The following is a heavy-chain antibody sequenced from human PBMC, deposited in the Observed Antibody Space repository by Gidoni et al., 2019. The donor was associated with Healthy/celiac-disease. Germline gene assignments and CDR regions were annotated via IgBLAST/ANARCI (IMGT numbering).Heavy chain of an antibody. Sequence: EVQLVESGGGLIQPGGSLRLSCAASGFPVSSNYMSWVRQAPGKGLEWVSVIYSGGSTYYADSVKGRFTISRDNSKNTLYLQMNSLRAEDTAVYYCARDHLRDSGSYYRLVPRYGMDVWGQGTTVTVSS. D-gene: IGHD3-10*01. V-gene: IGHV3-53*01. J-gene: IGHJ6*02. CDR1: GFPVSSNY. CDR3: ARDHLRDSGSYYRLVPRYGMDV. CDR2: IYSGGST.